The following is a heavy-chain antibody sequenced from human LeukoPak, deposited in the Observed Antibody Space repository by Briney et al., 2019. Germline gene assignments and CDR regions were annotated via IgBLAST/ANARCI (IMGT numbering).Heavy chain of an antibody. D-gene: IGHD3-22*01. J-gene: IGHJ4*02. CDR1: GFTFSDYY. Sequence: TGGSLRLSCAASGFTFSDYYMSWIRQAPGKGLEWVSYISSSSSYTNYADSVKGRFTISRDNAKNSLYLQMNSLRAEDTAVYYCARAMDYDRAYWGQGTLVTVPS. CDR2: ISSSSSYT. V-gene: IGHV3-11*05. CDR3: ARAMDYDRAY.